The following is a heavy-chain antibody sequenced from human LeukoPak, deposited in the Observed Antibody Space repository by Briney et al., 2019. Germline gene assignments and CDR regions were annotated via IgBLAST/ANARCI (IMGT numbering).Heavy chain of an antibody. J-gene: IGHJ4*02. D-gene: IGHD6-19*01. CDR2: IYYSGST. CDR3: AGGIAVAVDY. V-gene: IGHV4-59*01. Sequence: SETLSLTCAVYGVSFSGYYWSWIRQPPGKGLEWIGYIYYSGSTNYNPSLKSRVTISVDTSKNQFSLKLSSVTAADTAVYYCAGGIAVAVDYWGQGTLVTVSS. CDR1: GVSFSGYY.